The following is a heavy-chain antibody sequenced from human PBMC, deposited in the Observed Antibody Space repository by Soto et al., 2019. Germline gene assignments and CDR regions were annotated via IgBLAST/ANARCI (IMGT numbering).Heavy chain of an antibody. Sequence: SETLSLTCAVYGGSFSGYYWSWIRQPPGKGLEWIGEINHSGSTNYNPSLKSRVTISVDTSKNQFSLKLSSVTAADTAVYYCARGWYYDILTGREYGMDVWGQGTTFTVS. V-gene: IGHV4-34*01. D-gene: IGHD3-9*01. CDR2: INHSGST. J-gene: IGHJ6*02. CDR3: ARGWYYDILTGREYGMDV. CDR1: GGSFSGYY.